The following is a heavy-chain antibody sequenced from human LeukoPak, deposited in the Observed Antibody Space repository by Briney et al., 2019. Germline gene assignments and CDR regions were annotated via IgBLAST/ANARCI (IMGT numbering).Heavy chain of an antibody. CDR1: GFTFSSYA. Sequence: GGSLRLSCAASGFTFSSYAMSWVRQAPGKGLEWVSAISGSGGSTYYADSVKGRFTISRDNSKNTLYLQMNSLRAEDTTVYYCAKDGMTTVSTYYYYYYYMDVWGKGTTVTVSS. CDR2: ISGSGGST. V-gene: IGHV3-23*01. CDR3: AKDGMTTVSTYYYYYYYMDV. J-gene: IGHJ6*03. D-gene: IGHD4-17*01.